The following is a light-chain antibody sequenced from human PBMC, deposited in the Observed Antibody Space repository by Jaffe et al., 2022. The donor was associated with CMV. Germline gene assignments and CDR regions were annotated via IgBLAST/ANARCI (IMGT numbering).Light chain of an antibody. CDR2: DAS. Sequence: EIVLTQSPVTLSLSPGERATLSCRASQSVSINYLAWYQHKPGRAPRLFIYDASRRATGIPDRFSGSGSGTDFTLTISRLEPEDFAVYFCQQYGSSPYTFGQGTRLDIK. CDR3: QQYGSSPYT. V-gene: IGKV3-20*01. J-gene: IGKJ2*01. CDR1: QSVSINY.